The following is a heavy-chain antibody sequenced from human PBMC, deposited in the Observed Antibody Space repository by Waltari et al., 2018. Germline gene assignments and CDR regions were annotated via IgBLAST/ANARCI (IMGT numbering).Heavy chain of an antibody. D-gene: IGHD3-10*01. J-gene: IGHJ4*02. V-gene: IGHV3-74*01. CDR1: GFTFSTYW. CDR3: VRGMGDY. Sequence: EVQLVESGGGLAQPGGSLRLSCAASGFTFSTYWMHWVRQAPGKGLVWVSRINIDGLIINYADAVKGRFTVSRDNAKNTLYLQMNSLRAEDTAVYYCVRGMGDYWGQGTLVTVSS. CDR2: INIDGLII.